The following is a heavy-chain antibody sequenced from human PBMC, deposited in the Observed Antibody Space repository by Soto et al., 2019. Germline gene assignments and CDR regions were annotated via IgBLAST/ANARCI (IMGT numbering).Heavy chain of an antibody. V-gene: IGHV1-69*06. CDR1: GGTFSSYA. CDR2: VIPIFQTA. CDR3: ARGGGGSYPFYFDF. Sequence: QVQLVQSGAEVKKPGSSVKVSCKASGGTFSSYAFTWVRQAPGQGLEWMGGVIPIFQTADYAHNFQGRVTITADKSTSTAYMELSSLRSEDTAVYYCARGGGGSYPFYFDFWGQGTLVTV. J-gene: IGHJ4*02. D-gene: IGHD2-21*01.